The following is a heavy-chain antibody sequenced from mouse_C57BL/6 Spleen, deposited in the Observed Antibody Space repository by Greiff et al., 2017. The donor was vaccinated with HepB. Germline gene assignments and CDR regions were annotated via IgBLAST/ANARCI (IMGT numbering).Heavy chain of an antibody. D-gene: IGHD4-1*01. CDR1: GYTFTNYW. CDR3: ARKGRLVFDY. V-gene: IGHV1-63*01. CDR2: IYPGGGYT. J-gene: IGHJ2*01. Sequence: QVQLQQSGAELVRPGTSVKMSCKASGYTFTNYWIGWAKQRPGHGLEWIGDIYPGGGYTNYNEKFKGKATLTADKSSSTAYMQFSSLTSEDSAIYYCARKGRLVFDYWGQGTTLTVSS.